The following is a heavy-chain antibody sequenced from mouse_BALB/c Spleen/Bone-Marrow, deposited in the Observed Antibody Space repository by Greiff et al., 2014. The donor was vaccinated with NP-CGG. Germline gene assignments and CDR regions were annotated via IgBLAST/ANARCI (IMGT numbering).Heavy chain of an antibody. Sequence: VHLVESGAELVRPGTSVKVSCKASGYAFTNYLIEWVKQRPGQGLEWIGMINPGSGGTNYNEKFKGKATLTADKSSSTAYMQLSSLTSDESAVYFCARRDGSYFDYWGQGTTLTVSS. CDR2: INPGSGGT. D-gene: IGHD3-3*01. CDR3: ARRDGSYFDY. CDR1: GYAFTNYL. J-gene: IGHJ2*01. V-gene: IGHV1-54*01.